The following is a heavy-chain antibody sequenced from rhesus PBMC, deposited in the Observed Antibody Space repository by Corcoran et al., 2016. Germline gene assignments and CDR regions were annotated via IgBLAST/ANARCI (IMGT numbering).Heavy chain of an antibody. CDR3: ARQGRIAVAGLPIDY. D-gene: IGHD6-37*01. Sequence: QVQLQESGPGLVKPSETLSLTCAVSGFSISSSYYHWNWIRQAPGKGMEWIGYISYSGKLNDNPALKKRVTISRDTSKNHCSLKLNSVTAADTAVYYCARQGRIAVAGLPIDYWGRGVLVTVSS. J-gene: IGHJ4*01. CDR2: ISYSGKL. V-gene: IGHV4-122*02. CDR1: GFSISSSYYH.